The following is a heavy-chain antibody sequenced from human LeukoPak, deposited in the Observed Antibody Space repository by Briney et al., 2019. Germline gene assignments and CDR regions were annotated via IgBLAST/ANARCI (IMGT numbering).Heavy chain of an antibody. CDR3: ASTDYYDSRGYGGSFAI. CDR2: IIPVFDTP. D-gene: IGHD3-22*01. J-gene: IGHJ3*02. CDR1: GYTFTSYG. V-gene: IGHV1-69*13. Sequence: GASVKVSCKASGYTFTSYGISWVRQARGQGLEWIGGIIPVFDTPIYAQNFQGRVTITADESTSTVYMELSSLRSEDTAVYFCASTDYYDSRGYGGSFAIWGQGTLVTVSS.